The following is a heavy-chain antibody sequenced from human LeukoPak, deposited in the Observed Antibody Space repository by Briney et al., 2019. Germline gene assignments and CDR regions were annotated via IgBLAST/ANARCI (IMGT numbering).Heavy chain of an antibody. CDR1: GGTFISYA. D-gene: IGHD2-2*01. CDR3: ARDEYCSSTSCPPNWFDP. Sequence: SVKVSCKDSGGTFISYAISWVRQAPGQGSEWMGRIIHIFGTANYTQKFQGRVTITTDESTSTAYMELSSLRSEDTAVYYCARDEYCSSTSCPPNWFDPWGQGTLVTVSS. V-gene: IGHV1-69*05. CDR2: IIHIFGTA. J-gene: IGHJ5*02.